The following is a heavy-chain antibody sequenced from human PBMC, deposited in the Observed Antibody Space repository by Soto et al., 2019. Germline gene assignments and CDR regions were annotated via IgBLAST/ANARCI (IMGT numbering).Heavy chain of an antibody. D-gene: IGHD3-9*01. CDR2: ISWNSGSI. V-gene: IGHV3-9*01. CDR1: GFTFDDYA. Sequence: GGSLRLSCAASGFTFDDYAMHWVRQAPGKGLEWVSGISWNSGSIGYADSVKGRFTISRDNAKNSLYLQMNSLRAEDTALYYCAKDRGGSFDWFAAHAFDIWGQGTMVTVSS. CDR3: AKDRGGSFDWFAAHAFDI. J-gene: IGHJ3*02.